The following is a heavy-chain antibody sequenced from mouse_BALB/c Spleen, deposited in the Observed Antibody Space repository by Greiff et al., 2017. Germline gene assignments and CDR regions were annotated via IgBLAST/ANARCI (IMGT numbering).Heavy chain of an antibody. CDR2: ISSGGGST. J-gene: IGHJ3*01. CDR1: GFAFSSYD. D-gene: IGHD1-1*01. V-gene: IGHV5-12-1*01. Sequence: EVQLVESGGGLVKPGGSLKLSCAASGFAFSSYDMSWVRQTPEKRLEWVAYISSGGGSTYYPDTVKGRFTISRDNAKNTLYLQMSSLKSEDTAMYYCARDYYGTPFAYWGQGTLVTVSA. CDR3: ARDYYGTPFAY.